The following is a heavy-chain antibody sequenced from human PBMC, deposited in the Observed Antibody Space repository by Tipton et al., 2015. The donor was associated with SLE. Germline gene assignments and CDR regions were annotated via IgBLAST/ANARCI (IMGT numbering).Heavy chain of an antibody. CDR1: GASISGYY. J-gene: IGHJ4*02. CDR3: VVYSTPIN. Sequence: LSLTCTVSGASISGYYWSWIRQPPGKGLEWLSHITSGGSTTDYADSVKGRFTISRDNAKNSLYLQMNRLRAEDAALYYCVVYSTPINWGQGTLVTVSS. CDR2: ITSGGSTT. D-gene: IGHD4-11*01. V-gene: IGHV3-11*04.